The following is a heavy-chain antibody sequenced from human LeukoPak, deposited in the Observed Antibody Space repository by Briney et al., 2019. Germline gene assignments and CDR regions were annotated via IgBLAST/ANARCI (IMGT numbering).Heavy chain of an antibody. CDR1: GGSISSYY. J-gene: IGHJ6*02. V-gene: IGHV4-59*08. CDR2: IYYSGNT. D-gene: IGHD5-18*01. CDR3: ARTYPRNYYYGMDV. Sequence: SETLSLTCTVSGGSISSYYWSWIRQPPGKGLEWIGYIYYSGNTNYNPSLKSRVTISVDTSKNQFSLKLSSVTAADTAVYYCARTYPRNYYYGMDVWGQGTTVTVSS.